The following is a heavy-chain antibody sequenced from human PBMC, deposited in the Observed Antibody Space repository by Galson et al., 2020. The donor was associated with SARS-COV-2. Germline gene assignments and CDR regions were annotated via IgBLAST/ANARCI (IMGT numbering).Heavy chain of an antibody. CDR1: GYTLTELS. J-gene: IGHJ5*02. CDR2: FYPEDGET. CDR3: ATTRSITMVRGVIGEWFDP. D-gene: IGHD3-10*01. Sequence: ASVKVSCKVSGYTLTELSMHWVRQAPGKGLEWMGGFYPEDGETIYAQKFQGRVTMTEDTATDTAYMELSSLRSEDTDVYYCATTRSITMVRGVIGEWFDPWGQGTLVTVSS. V-gene: IGHV1-24*01.